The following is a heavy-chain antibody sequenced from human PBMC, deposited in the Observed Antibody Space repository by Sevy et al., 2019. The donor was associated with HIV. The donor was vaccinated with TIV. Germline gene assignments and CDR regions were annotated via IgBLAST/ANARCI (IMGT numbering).Heavy chain of an antibody. J-gene: IGHJ6*02. CDR1: GFSFSGYN. CDR3: ARDTSWNYDSYFYGMDV. V-gene: IGHV3-48*02. CDR2: LSSSTSTI. Sequence: RGSLRLSCAASGFSFSGYNMNWVRQAPGKGLERVSYLSSSTSTIHYADSVKGRFTISRDNAKNSLFLQMNSLRDEDMAVYYCARDTSWNYDSYFYGMDVWGQGTTVLVSS. D-gene: IGHD1-7*01.